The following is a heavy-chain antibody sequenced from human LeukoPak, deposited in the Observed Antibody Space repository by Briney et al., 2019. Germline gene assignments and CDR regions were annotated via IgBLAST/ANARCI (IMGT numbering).Heavy chain of an antibody. D-gene: IGHD3-3*01. V-gene: IGHV1-8*03. Sequence: GASVKVSCKASGYTFTSYDINWVRQATGQGLEWMGWMNPNSGNTGYAQKFQGRVTITRNTSISTAYMELSSLRSEDTAVYYCAREISTIFGVDYMDVWGKGTTVTVSS. CDR3: AREISTIFGVDYMDV. J-gene: IGHJ6*03. CDR2: MNPNSGNT. CDR1: GYTFTSYD.